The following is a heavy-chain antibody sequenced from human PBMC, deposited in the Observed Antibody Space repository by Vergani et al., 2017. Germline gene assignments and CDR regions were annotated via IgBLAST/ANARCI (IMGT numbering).Heavy chain of an antibody. D-gene: IGHD6-19*01. V-gene: IGHV4-39*01. CDR2: IYYSGST. Sequence: QLQLQESGPGLVKPSATLSLTCSVSGASIRSSNYYWGWIRQPPGKGLEWIASIYYSGSTYYNPSLKSRVTISVDTSKNQFSLKLSSVTPADTAVYFCARHSTVEWLVKLGGIDPWGQGILVTVSS. J-gene: IGHJ5*02. CDR3: ARHSTVEWLVKLGGIDP. CDR1: GASIRSSNYY.